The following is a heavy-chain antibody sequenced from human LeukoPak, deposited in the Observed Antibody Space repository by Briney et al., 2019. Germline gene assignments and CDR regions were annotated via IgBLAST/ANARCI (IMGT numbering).Heavy chain of an antibody. V-gene: IGHV4-34*01. J-gene: IGHJ4*02. CDR3: ARGGYYYDSSGYPWYFDY. CDR1: GGSFSGYY. D-gene: IGHD3-22*01. Sequence: PSETLSLTCAVYGGSFSGYYWSWIRQPPGKGLEWIGEINHSGSTNYNPSLKSRVTISVDTSKNQFSLKLSSVTAADTAVYYCARGGYYYDSSGYPWYFDYWGQGTLVTVSS. CDR2: INHSGST.